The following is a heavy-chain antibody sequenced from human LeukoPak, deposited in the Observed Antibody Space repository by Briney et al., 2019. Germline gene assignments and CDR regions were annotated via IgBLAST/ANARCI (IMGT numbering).Heavy chain of an antibody. CDR1: GGSISSYY. J-gene: IGHJ4*02. CDR2: IYTSGST. D-gene: IGHD3-16*02. V-gene: IGHV4-4*07. Sequence: SETLSLTCTVSGGSISSYYWSWIRQPAGKGLEWIGRIYTSGSTNYNPSLKSRVTISVDTSKNQFSLKLSSVTAADTAVYYCARGDYVWGSYRYRYFDYWGQGTLVTVSS. CDR3: ARGDYVWGSYRYRYFDY.